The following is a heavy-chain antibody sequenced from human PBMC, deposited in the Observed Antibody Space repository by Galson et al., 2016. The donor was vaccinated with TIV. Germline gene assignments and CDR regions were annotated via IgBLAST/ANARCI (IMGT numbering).Heavy chain of an antibody. J-gene: IGHJ3*01. D-gene: IGHD2-21*01. CDR2: IYHSGST. CDR3: ARHDPGLPPLLL. V-gene: IGHV4-30-2*01. CDR1: GGSISSGGYS. Sequence: LTCAVSGGSISSGGYSWSWIRQPPGKGLEWIGYIYHSGSTYYNPSLKSRVTISVGTSKNQFSLKVSSVTAADTAVYYCARHDPGLPPLLLWGQGTMVTVSS.